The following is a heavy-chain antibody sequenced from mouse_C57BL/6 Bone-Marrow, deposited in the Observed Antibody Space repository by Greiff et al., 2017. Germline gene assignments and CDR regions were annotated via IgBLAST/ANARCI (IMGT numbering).Heavy chain of an antibody. Sequence: VQGVESGPGLVAPSQSLSITCTVSGFSLTSYGVSWVRQPPGKGLEWLGVIWGDGRTNYHSALISRLSISKDNSKSQVFLKLNRQHTDDTATYSCAAPRSSYYDGSSDPFAYWGQGTLVTVSA. D-gene: IGHD1-1*01. CDR1: GFSLTSYG. V-gene: IGHV2-3*01. J-gene: IGHJ3*01. CDR3: AAPRSSYYDGSSDPFAY. CDR2: IWGDGRT.